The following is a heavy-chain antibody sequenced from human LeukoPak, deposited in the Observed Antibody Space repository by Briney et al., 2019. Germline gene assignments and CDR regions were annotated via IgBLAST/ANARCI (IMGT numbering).Heavy chain of an antibody. CDR1: AGSFSGYY. Sequence: SETRSLTCAVYAGSFSGYYWSWVRQPPGKGLEWVGEINHSGSTNYNPSLKSRVTISVDTSKNQFSLKLSSVTAADTAVYYCARRYYYEIDIWGQGTMVTVSS. V-gene: IGHV4-34*01. CDR2: INHSGST. J-gene: IGHJ3*02. D-gene: IGHD3-22*01. CDR3: ARRYYYEIDI.